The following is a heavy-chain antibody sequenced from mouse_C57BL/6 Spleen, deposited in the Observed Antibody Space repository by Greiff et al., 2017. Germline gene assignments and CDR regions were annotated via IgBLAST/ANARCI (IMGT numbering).Heavy chain of an antibody. CDR1: GYTFTDYE. CDR2: IDPETGGT. CDR3: TRLDSSGYVGAMDY. Sequence: VQLQQSGAELVRPGASVTLSCKASGYTFTDYEMHWVKQTPVHGLEWIGAIDPETGGTAYNQKFKGKAILTADKSSSTAYMELRSLTSEDSAVYYCTRLDSSGYVGAMDYWGQGTSVTVSS. J-gene: IGHJ4*01. V-gene: IGHV1-15*01. D-gene: IGHD3-2*02.